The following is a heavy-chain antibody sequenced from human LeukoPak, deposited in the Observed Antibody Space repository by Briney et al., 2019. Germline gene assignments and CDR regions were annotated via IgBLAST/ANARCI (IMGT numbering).Heavy chain of an antibody. V-gene: IGHV3-33*01. CDR2: IWYDGSNK. CDR1: GFTFSSYG. Sequence: PGGSLRLSCAASGFTFSSYGMHWVRQAPGKGLEWVAVIWYDGSNKYYAGSVKGRFAISRDNSKNTLYLQMNSLRAEDTAVYYCARAVGSGSYLTFDIWGQGTMVTVSS. CDR3: ARAVGSGSYLTFDI. J-gene: IGHJ3*02. D-gene: IGHD3-10*01.